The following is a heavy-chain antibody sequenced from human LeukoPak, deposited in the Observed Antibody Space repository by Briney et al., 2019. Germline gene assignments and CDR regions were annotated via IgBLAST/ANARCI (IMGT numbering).Heavy chain of an antibody. V-gene: IGHV3-30-3*01. CDR2: ISYDGSNK. CDR1: GFTFSSYA. J-gene: IGHJ5*02. Sequence: GRSLRLSCAASGFTFSSYAMHWVRQAPGKGLEWVAVISYDGSNKYYADSVKGRFTISRDNSKNTLYLQMNSLRAEDTAVYYCASHGSYDFWSGTSNWFDPWGQGTLVTVSP. CDR3: ASHGSYDFWSGTSNWFDP. D-gene: IGHD3-3*01.